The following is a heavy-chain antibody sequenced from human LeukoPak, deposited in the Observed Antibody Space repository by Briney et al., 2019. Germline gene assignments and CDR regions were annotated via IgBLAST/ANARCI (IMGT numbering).Heavy chain of an antibody. D-gene: IGHD1-1*01. CDR1: GGSFSGYY. Sequence: SETLSLTCAVYGGSFSGYYWSWIRQPPGKGLEWIGEIDHSGSTNYNPSLKSRVTISVDTSKNQFSLKLSFVTAADTAVYYCASQVRLERRYYYYSMDVWGKGTTVTVS. V-gene: IGHV4-34*01. CDR3: ASQVRLERRYYYYSMDV. J-gene: IGHJ6*03. CDR2: IDHSGST.